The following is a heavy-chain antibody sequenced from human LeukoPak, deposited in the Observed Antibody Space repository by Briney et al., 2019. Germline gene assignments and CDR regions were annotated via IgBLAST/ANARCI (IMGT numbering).Heavy chain of an antibody. CDR3: ARDPEDTAMVPAYYYMDV. CDR2: ISAYNGNT. V-gene: IGHV1-18*01. J-gene: IGHJ6*03. Sequence: ASVKVSCKASGYTFTSYGISWVRQAPGQGLEWMGWISAYNGNTNYAQKLQGRVTMTTDTSTSTAYMELRSLRSDDTAVYYCARDPEDTAMVPAYYYMDVWGKGTTVTVSS. D-gene: IGHD5-18*01. CDR1: GYTFTSYG.